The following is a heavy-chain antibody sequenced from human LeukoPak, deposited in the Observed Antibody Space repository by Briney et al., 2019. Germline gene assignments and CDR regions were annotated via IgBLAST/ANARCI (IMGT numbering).Heavy chain of an antibody. CDR1: GGSISSSSYY. CDR2: INHSGST. D-gene: IGHD4-11*01. CDR3: ARGDYHFDY. V-gene: IGHV4-39*07. J-gene: IGHJ4*02. Sequence: PSETLSLTCTVSGGSISSSSYYWGWIRQPPGKGLEWIGEINHSGSTNYNPSLKSRVAISVDTSKNQFSLKLSSVTAADTAVYYCARGDYHFDYWGQGTLVTVSS.